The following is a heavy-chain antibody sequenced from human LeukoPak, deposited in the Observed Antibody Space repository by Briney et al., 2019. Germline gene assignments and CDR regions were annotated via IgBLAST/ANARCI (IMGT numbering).Heavy chain of an antibody. J-gene: IGHJ6*02. CDR3: ARHPDYGDQNYYYCGMDV. CDR2: IYYSGIT. CDR1: GGSINRSSYY. V-gene: IGHV4-39*01. Sequence: SETLSLTCTVSGGSINRSSYYWGWIRQPPGKGLERIGSIYYSGITYYNPSLKSRVTISVDTSKDQFSLKLSSVTAADTAVYYCARHPDYGDQNYYYCGMDVWGQGTTVTVSS. D-gene: IGHD4-17*01.